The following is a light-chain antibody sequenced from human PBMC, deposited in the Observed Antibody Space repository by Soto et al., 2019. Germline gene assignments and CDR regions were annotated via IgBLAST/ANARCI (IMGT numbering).Light chain of an antibody. J-gene: IGKJ1*01. V-gene: IGKV3-15*01. CDR1: QGVSSN. CDR2: GAS. Sequence: EMVMTQSPATLSVSPGERATLSCRASQGVSSNLAWYQQKPGQAPGLLIYGASTRATGVPARFSSSGSGTEFTLTISGLQSEDVAVYYCQQYNNWPPAFGQGTKVEIK. CDR3: QQYNNWPPA.